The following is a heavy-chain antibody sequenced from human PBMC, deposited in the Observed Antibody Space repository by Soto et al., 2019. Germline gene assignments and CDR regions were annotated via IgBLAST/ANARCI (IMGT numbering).Heavy chain of an antibody. J-gene: IGHJ4*02. V-gene: IGHV3-30*03. Sequence: GGSLRLSCAASGFTFSSYDMHWVRQAPGKGLEWVAIISYDGSNKYYADSVKGRFTISRDNSKNTLYLQMNSLRAEDTAVYYCAIYSSGWYPLDYWGQGTLVTVSS. CDR2: ISYDGSNK. CDR3: AIYSSGWYPLDY. CDR1: GFTFSSYD. D-gene: IGHD6-19*01.